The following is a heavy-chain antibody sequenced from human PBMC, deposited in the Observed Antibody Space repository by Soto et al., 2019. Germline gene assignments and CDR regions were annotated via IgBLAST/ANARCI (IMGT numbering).Heavy chain of an antibody. J-gene: IGHJ6*02. Sequence: PGGSLRLSCAASGFTFSSYSMNWVRQAPGKGLEWVSYISSSSSTIYYADSVKGRFTISRDNSKNTLYLQMNSLRAEDTAVYYCARDVLSDHYDFWSGYYYGDRTGRYGMDVWGQGTTVTVSS. V-gene: IGHV3-48*01. CDR2: ISSSSSTI. D-gene: IGHD3-3*01. CDR1: GFTFSSYS. CDR3: ARDVLSDHYDFWSGYYYGDRTGRYGMDV.